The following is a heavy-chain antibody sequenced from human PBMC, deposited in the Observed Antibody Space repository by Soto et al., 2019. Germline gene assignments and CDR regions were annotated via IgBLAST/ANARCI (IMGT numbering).Heavy chain of an antibody. CDR1: GYTFTSYG. J-gene: IGHJ3*02. CDR2: ISAYNGNT. CDR3: ATEDYYDSSGYYFSAFDI. D-gene: IGHD3-22*01. V-gene: IGHV1-18*01. Sequence: ASVKVSCKASGYTFTSYGISWVRQAPGQGLEWMGWISAYNGNTNYAQKLQGRVTMTTDTSTSTAYMELRSLRSDDTAVYYCATEDYYDSSGYYFSAFDIWGQGTMVTVSS.